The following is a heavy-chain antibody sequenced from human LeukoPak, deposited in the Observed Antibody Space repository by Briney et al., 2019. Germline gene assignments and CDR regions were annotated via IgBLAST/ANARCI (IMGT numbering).Heavy chain of an antibody. J-gene: IGHJ4*02. CDR3: ARGHAAYCGGDCPGGY. CDR1: GYTFTSYG. Sequence: GASVKVSCKASGYTFTSYGISWVRQAPGQGLEWMGWISAYNGNTNYAQKLLGRVTMTTDTSTSTAYMELRSLRSDDTAVYYCARGHAAYCGGDCPGGYWGQGTLVTVSS. CDR2: ISAYNGNT. V-gene: IGHV1-18*01. D-gene: IGHD2-21*02.